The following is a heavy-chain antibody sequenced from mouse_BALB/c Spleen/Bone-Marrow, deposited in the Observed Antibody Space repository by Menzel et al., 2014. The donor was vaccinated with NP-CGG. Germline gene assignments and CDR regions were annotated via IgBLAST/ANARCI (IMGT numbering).Heavy chain of an antibody. CDR3: AREWGIRSTMFTTKVSDY. D-gene: IGHD2-2*01. CDR2: INPSTGYT. Sequence: VKLVESGAELAKPGASVKMSCKASGYTFTNYWMHWVKQRPGQGLEWVGYINPSTGYTEYNQKFKDKATLTADKSSTTAYMQLSSLTSKDSAVYYCAREWGIRSTMFTTKVSDYWGQGTTLAVSS. CDR1: GYTFTNYW. J-gene: IGHJ2*01. V-gene: IGHV1-7*01.